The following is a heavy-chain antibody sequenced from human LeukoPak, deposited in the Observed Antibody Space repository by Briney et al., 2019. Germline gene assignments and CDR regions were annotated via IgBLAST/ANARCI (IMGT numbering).Heavy chain of an antibody. J-gene: IGHJ4*02. CDR2: INYKGGTT. CDR1: GFTLSSFS. CDR3: ARVGPETAFDY. D-gene: IGHD1-14*01. Sequence: GGSLRLSCAASGFTLSSFSMHWVRQSPGRGLEYVSAINYKGGTTYYADSVKGRFTISRDNSKDTLYLQMASLRGEDMAVYYCARVGPETAFDYWGQGTLVTVSS. V-gene: IGHV3-64*02.